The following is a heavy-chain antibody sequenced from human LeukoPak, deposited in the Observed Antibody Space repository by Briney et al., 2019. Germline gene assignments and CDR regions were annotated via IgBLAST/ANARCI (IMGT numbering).Heavy chain of an antibody. CDR3: ARANVGAFDY. D-gene: IGHD1-26*01. CDR2: MNPNSGNT. CDR1: VYTFTSYD. J-gene: IGHJ4*02. Sequence: GASVNVSCKASVYTFTSYDINWVRQATGQGLEWMGWMNPNSGNTGYAQKFQGRVTMTRNTSISTAYMELSSLRSDDTAVYYCARANVGAFDYWGQGTLVTVSS. V-gene: IGHV1-8*01.